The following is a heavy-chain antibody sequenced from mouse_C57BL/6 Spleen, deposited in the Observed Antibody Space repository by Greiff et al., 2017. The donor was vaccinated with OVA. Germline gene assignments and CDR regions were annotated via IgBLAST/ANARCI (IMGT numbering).Heavy chain of an antibody. CDR1: GYTFTDYY. V-gene: IGHV1-19*01. D-gene: IGHD2-4*01. Sequence: VQLQQSGPVLVKPGASVKMSCKASGYTFTDYYMNWVKQSHGKSLEWIGVINPYNGGTSYNQKFKGKATLTVDKSSSTAYMELNSLTSEDSAVYYCARAYDYDGFAYWGQGTLVTVSA. CDR3: ARAYDYDGFAY. J-gene: IGHJ3*01. CDR2: INPYNGGT.